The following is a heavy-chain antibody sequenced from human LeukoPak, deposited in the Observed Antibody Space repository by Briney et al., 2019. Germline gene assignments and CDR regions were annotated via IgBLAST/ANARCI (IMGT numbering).Heavy chain of an antibody. CDR2: VYSDGRT. CDR3: ARDPTSSLVVGDY. Sequence: GGSLRLSCAASGFTVNNNYLSWVRQAPGKGLEWVSVVYSDGRTYYADSVKGRFTISRDNFKNTLYLQMNSLRAEDTAVYHCARDPTSSLVVGDYWGQGTVVTVSS. D-gene: IGHD2-21*01. J-gene: IGHJ4*02. CDR1: GFTVNNNY. V-gene: IGHV3-53*01.